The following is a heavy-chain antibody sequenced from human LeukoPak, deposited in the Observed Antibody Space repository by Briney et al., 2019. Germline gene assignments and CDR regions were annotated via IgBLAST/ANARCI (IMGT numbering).Heavy chain of an antibody. CDR1: GGSISSYH. D-gene: IGHD3-3*01. CDR2: IFYSGST. Sequence: SETLCLTCTVSGGSISSYHWSWTRQPPGKVLEWIGYIFYSGSTNYNPSLKSRVTMSVDTSKNQFSLKLSSVTAADTAVYYCASITIFGVVRYFDYWGQGTLVTVSS. J-gene: IGHJ4*02. V-gene: IGHV4-59*01. CDR3: ASITIFGVVRYFDY.